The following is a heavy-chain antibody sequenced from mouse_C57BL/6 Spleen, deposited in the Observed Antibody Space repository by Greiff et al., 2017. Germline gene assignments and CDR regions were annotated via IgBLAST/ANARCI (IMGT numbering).Heavy chain of an antibody. J-gene: IGHJ4*01. CDR3: ARYKAPVRSYAMDY. Sequence: EVMLVESGGGLVQPGGSLSLSCAASGFTFTDYYMSWVRQPPGKALEWLGFIRNKANGYTTEYSASVKGRFIISRDNSQSILYLQMNALRAEDSATYYCARYKAPVRSYAMDYWGQGTSVTVSS. D-gene: IGHD1-1*01. CDR2: IRNKANGYTT. V-gene: IGHV7-3*01. CDR1: GFTFTDYY.